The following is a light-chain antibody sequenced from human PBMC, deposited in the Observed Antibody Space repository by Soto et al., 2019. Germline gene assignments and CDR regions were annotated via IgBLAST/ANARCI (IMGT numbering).Light chain of an antibody. CDR2: VNSDGSH. CDR3: QTWGTGIGL. J-gene: IGLJ2*01. CDR1: SGHISYA. V-gene: IGLV4-69*01. Sequence: QSVLTQSPSASASLGASVKLICTLSSGHISYAIAWHQQQPEKGPRYLMKVNSDGSHSKGDGIPDRFSGSSSGTERYLTISSLQSEDEADYYCQTWGTGIGLFGGGTQLTVL.